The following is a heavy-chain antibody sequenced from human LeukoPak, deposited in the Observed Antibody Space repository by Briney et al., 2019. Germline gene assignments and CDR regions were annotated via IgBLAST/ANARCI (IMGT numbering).Heavy chain of an antibody. Sequence: GGSLRPSCTVSGFTLSNNSLSLVPPAPREGLGWVSFIYSDNTHYSDSVKGRFTISRDNAENSLYLHMNSLRAEDTGIYYCTRGGRYTSYYWFYWGPGTLVTVSS. CDR2: IYSDNT. D-gene: IGHD1-26*01. J-gene: IGHJ4*02. V-gene: IGHV3-53*01. CDR3: TRGGRYTSYYWFY. CDR1: GFTLSNNS.